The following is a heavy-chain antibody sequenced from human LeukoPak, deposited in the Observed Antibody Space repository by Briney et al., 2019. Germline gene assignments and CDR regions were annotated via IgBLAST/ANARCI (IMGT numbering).Heavy chain of an antibody. D-gene: IGHD5-18*01. J-gene: IGHJ5*01. CDR2: ISGNCGST. V-gene: IGHV3-23*01. CDR1: GFTFSIYG. Sequence: GGSLRLFCGVSGFTFSIYGVIWVRKAPGKGLEWVSAISGNCGSTFYADSVKGRFTISIDNSKNTLYLQMNRLRAEDTAVYYCAKDSHSYGYYFLALLNWFDSWGQGTLVTVSS. CDR3: AKDSHSYGYYFLALLNWFDS.